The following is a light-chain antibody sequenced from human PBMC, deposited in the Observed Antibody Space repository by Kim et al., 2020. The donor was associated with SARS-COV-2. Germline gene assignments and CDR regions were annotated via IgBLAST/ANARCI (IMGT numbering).Light chain of an antibody. CDR2: SDN. CDR1: HSNIESNT. V-gene: IGLV1-44*01. J-gene: IGLJ2*01. Sequence: QLVLTQPPSASATPGQRVTISCSGSHSNIESNTVNWYQQLPGTAPKLLIYSDNQRPSGVPERFSGSKSGTSASLAISGLQSEDEGDYYCAAWDDSLNGNVIFGGGTQLTVL. CDR3: AAWDDSLNGNVI.